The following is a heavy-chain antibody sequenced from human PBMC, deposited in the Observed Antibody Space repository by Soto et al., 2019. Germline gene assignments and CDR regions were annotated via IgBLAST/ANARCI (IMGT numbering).Heavy chain of an antibody. CDR1: GYSFTTYW. CDR3: ARSNYDYYYYYGMDV. Sequence: LKISCKGSGYSFTTYWIGLVRQMPAKGLEWMGIIYPGDSDTRYSPSFQGQVTISADKSISTAYLQWSSLKASDTAMYYCARSNYDYYYYYGMDVWGQGTTVTFS. D-gene: IGHD4-4*01. J-gene: IGHJ6*02. V-gene: IGHV5-51*01. CDR2: IYPGDSDT.